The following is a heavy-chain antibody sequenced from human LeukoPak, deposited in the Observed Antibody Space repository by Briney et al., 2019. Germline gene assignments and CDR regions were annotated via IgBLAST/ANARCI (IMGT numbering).Heavy chain of an antibody. V-gene: IGHV3-74*01. D-gene: IGHD3-10*01. CDR1: GFTFSSYW. CDR3: VRGGFGHAMDV. J-gene: IGHJ6*02. Sequence: GGSLRLSCAASGFTFSSYWMHWVRQAPGKGLVWVSVINNDGSGTNNADSVKGRSTISRDNAKNTLYLQMTSLGAEDTAVYYCVRGGFGHAMDVWGQGTTVTVSS. CDR2: INNDGSGT.